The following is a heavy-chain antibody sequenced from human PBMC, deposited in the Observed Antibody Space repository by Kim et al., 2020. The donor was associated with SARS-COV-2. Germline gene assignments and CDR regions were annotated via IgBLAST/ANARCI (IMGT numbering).Heavy chain of an antibody. V-gene: IGHV4-59*01. CDR3: ASTSKGYCSSTSCYYWYFDL. CDR2: IYYSGST. CDR1: GGSISSYY. J-gene: IGHJ2*01. D-gene: IGHD2-2*01. Sequence: SETLSLTCTVSGGSISSYYWSWIRQPPGKGLEWIGYIYYSGSTNYNPSLKSRVTISVDTSKNQFSLKLSSVTAADTAVYYCASTSKGYCSSTSCYYWYFDLWGRGTLVTVSS.